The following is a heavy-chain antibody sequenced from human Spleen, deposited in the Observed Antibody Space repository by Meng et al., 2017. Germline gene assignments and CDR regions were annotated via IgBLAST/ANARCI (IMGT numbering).Heavy chain of an antibody. CDR1: GDSISSSDSY. V-gene: IGHV4-39*01. D-gene: IGHD1/OR15-1a*01. CDR3: VRSRAWVRTGFDP. Sequence: QPQLQESGPGLVKPSETPSLTLSVSGDSISSSDSYWGWIRQSPGKGLEWIGSIGHSGFTYYTPSLESRVTVSVDTSRSQFSLELTSVTAADTAVYYCVRSRAWVRTGFDPWGQGTLVTVSS. J-gene: IGHJ5*02. CDR2: IGHSGFT.